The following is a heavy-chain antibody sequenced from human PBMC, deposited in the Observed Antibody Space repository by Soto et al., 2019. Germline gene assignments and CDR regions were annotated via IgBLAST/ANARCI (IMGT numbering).Heavy chain of an antibody. D-gene: IGHD3-3*01. Sequence: SETLSLTCAVYGGSFSGYYWNWIRQPPGKGLEWIGEIDHSGHTNYNPSLKSRVTISVDTSKNQFSLRLTSVTAADTAVYYCARVRDWFDPCGQGTLVTVSS. J-gene: IGHJ5*02. V-gene: IGHV4-34*01. CDR2: IDHSGHT. CDR1: GGSFSGYY. CDR3: ARVRDWFDP.